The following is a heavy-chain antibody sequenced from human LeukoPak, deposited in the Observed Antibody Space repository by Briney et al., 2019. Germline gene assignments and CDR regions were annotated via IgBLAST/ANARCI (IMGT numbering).Heavy chain of an antibody. D-gene: IGHD6-13*01. CDR2: INPNSGDT. Sequence: ASVKVSCKASGCTFTGYYMHWVRQAPGQGLEWMGWINPNSGDTNYAQKFQGRVTMTRDTSISTAYMELSRLRSDDTAVYYCARDPDSSSWFDYWGQGTLVTVSS. J-gene: IGHJ4*02. V-gene: IGHV1-2*02. CDR1: GCTFTGYY. CDR3: ARDPDSSSWFDY.